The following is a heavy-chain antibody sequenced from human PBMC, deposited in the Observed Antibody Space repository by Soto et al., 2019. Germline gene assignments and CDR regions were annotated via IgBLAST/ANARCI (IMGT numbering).Heavy chain of an antibody. CDR1: GYNFTTFW. Sequence: GESLKISCKGSGYNFTTFWIGWVRQVPGKGLEWMGIIYPGYSETKYSTDFEGQVTISADRSTNTAALQWRSLRASDTAMYYCARLGFPGAIYFDSWGLGTLVTVSS. V-gene: IGHV5-51*01. CDR2: IYPGYSET. CDR3: ARLGFPGAIYFDS. J-gene: IGHJ4*02.